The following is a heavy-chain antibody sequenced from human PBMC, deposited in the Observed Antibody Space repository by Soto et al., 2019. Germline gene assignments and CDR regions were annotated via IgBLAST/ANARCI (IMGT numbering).Heavy chain of an antibody. CDR3: ARFEYDSSGYDYYWDY. Sequence: QVQLQESCPGLVKPSQTLSLNCTVSGCSISSGDYDWRWSLQPPGKALEWIGYNYYSGSTYYNPSLKSRVTISVDTSKKQFALKLSSVTAAATAVYYCARFEYDSSGYDYYWDYCCQGTLGPVSS. V-gene: IGHV4-30-4*01. J-gene: IGHJ4*02. CDR1: GCSISSGDYD. D-gene: IGHD3-22*01. CDR2: NYYSGST.